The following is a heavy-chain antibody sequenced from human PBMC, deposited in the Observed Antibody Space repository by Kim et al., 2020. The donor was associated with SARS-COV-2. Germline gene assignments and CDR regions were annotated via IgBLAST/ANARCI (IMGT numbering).Heavy chain of an antibody. J-gene: IGHJ6*02. CDR1: GYSFTSYW. CDR2: IYPGDSDT. Sequence: GESLKISCKGSGYSFTSYWIGWVRQMPGKGLEWMGIIYPGDSDTRYSPSFQGQVTISADKSISTAYLQWSSLKASDTAMYYCARHGDIVVVPAAKAPDYYYYYGMDVWGQGTTVTVSS. V-gene: IGHV5-51*01. CDR3: ARHGDIVVVPAAKAPDYYYYYGMDV. D-gene: IGHD2-2*01.